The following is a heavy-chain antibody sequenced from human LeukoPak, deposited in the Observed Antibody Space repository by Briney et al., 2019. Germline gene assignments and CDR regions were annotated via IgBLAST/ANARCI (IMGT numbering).Heavy chain of an antibody. D-gene: IGHD2-21*01. J-gene: IGHJ4*02. CDR2: ISGSGDGA. Sequence: GGSLRLSCAASGFTFSTYAMSWVRQAPGKGLQWVSLISGSGDGAHYADSVKGRFAISGDNSKNTVHLQMTNLRAEDTAVYYCAKGYIQLWWFDYWGQGTLVTVSS. CDR1: GFTFSTYA. CDR3: AKGYIQLWWFDY. V-gene: IGHV3-23*01.